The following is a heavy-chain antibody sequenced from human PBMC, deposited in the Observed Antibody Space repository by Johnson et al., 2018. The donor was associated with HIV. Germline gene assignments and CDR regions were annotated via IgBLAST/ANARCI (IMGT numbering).Heavy chain of an antibody. V-gene: IGHV3-23*04. Sequence: VQLVESGGGLLQPGGSLRLSCAASGFTFSSYAMNWVRQAPGKGLEWVSAISGSGSSTYYADSVRGRFTISRDHSKNTLCLQMNSLRAEDTAVYYCAKEGGRSRGSNYRDAFDIWGQGTMVTVSS. CDR2: ISGSGSST. CDR3: AKEGGRSRGSNYRDAFDI. J-gene: IGHJ3*02. D-gene: IGHD1-26*01. CDR1: GFTFSSYA.